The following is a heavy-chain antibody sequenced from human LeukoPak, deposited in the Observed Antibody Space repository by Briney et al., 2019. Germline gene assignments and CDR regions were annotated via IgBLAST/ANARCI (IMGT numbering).Heavy chain of an antibody. Sequence: GGSLRLSCAASGFTFSSYAMHWVRQAPGKGLEWVVVISYDGSNKYYADSVKGRFTISRDNSKNTLYLQMNSLRAEDTAVYYCARDRERYSSSPPFGYWGQGTLVTVSS. CDR1: GFTFSSYA. CDR3: ARDRERYSSSPPFGY. D-gene: IGHD6-6*01. V-gene: IGHV3-30-3*01. CDR2: ISYDGSNK. J-gene: IGHJ4*02.